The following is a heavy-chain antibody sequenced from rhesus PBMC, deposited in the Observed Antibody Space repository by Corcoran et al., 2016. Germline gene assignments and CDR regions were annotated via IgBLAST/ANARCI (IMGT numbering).Heavy chain of an antibody. J-gene: IGHJ4*01. D-gene: IGHD4-29*01. CDR3: AGRRVTASRGIDFDY. V-gene: IGHV4-76*01. CDR1: GGSISDGYD. CDR2: INGSSGDT. Sequence: QVQLQESGPGLVKPSETLSLTCAVSGGSISDGYDWTWIRQPPGKGLEWLGHINGSSGDTTYNPSHKNRVTLSKEASKNQFSLNLGSVTAADTAVDYCAGRRVTASRGIDFDYWGQGVLVTVSS.